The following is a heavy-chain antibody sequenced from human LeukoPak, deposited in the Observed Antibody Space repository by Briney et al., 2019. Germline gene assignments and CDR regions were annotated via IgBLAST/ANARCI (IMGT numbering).Heavy chain of an antibody. CDR2: ITSGGAP. CDR3: ARGPNGDYIGAFEF. Sequence: GGSLRLSCAASGFTFSSYAVMWVRQAPGQGLEWVSAITSGGAPRYADSVKGRFTISRDHSKNMLYLQMNSLRAEAPALYFCARGPNGDYIGAFEFWGQGTGVTVSS. J-gene: IGHJ3*01. D-gene: IGHD4-17*01. V-gene: IGHV3-23*01. CDR1: GFTFSSYA.